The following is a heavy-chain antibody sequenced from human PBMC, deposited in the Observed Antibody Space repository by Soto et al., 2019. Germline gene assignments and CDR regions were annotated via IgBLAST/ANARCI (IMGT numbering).Heavy chain of an antibody. CDR2: INPNTGAT. CDR3: ASDPNPDQHYQGMVF. V-gene: IGHV1-2*02. D-gene: IGHD2-2*01. CDR1: AYFFTAYY. Sequence: ASVKVSCKTSAYFFTAYYIHWVRQAPGQGLEWMGWINPNTGATNYPQKFQGRVTMTSDTSISTAYMELSSLMSDDTAVYYCASDPNPDQHYQGMVFRGQGNTVTVSS. J-gene: IGHJ6*01.